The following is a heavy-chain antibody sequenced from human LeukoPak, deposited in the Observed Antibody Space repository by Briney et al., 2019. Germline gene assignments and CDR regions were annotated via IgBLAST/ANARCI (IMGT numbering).Heavy chain of an antibody. CDR1: GGSISSYY. J-gene: IGHJ4*02. CDR3: ARGRTGSYFAADY. V-gene: IGHV4-59*01. Sequence: SETLSLTCTVSGGSISSYYWSWVRQPPGKGLEWIGYVHYSGSTKYNPYFKSRVTISVDTSKNQFSLKLSSVTAADTAVYYCARGRTGSYFAADYWGQGTLVTVSS. D-gene: IGHD1-26*01. CDR2: VHYSGST.